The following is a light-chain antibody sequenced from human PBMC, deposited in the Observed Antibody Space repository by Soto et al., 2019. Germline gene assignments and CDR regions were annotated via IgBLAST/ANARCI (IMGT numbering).Light chain of an antibody. Sequence: DIQMTQSPSSVSASVGDRVTITCRASQDISYWLAWYQQKPGKAPKVLIYVASSVQGGVPSRFSGSGSGTDFTLTISSLQPEDSATYYCQQAHSFPLTFGGGTKVEIK. J-gene: IGKJ4*01. CDR1: QDISYW. CDR3: QQAHSFPLT. CDR2: VAS. V-gene: IGKV1D-12*01.